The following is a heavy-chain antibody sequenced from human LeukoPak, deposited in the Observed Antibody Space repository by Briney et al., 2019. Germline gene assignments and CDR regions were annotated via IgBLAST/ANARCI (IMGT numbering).Heavy chain of an antibody. CDR3: SPPISFLRGPSRRYYLYYYMDV. CDR2: IKSKSDGGTI. Sequence: GGSLRLSCAASGFTFSDAWMIWVRQAPGKGLEWVARIKSKSDGGTIDYAAPVQGRFIISRDDSKNTLYLEMNSLKIDDTAIYYCSPPISFLRGPSRRYYLYYYMDVSFKGTTVTVSS. CDR1: GFTFSDAW. J-gene: IGHJ6*03. V-gene: IGHV3-15*01. D-gene: IGHD1-26*01.